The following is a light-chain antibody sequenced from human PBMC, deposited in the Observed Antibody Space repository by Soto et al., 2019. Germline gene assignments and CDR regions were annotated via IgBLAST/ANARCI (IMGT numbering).Light chain of an antibody. V-gene: IGKV3-15*01. CDR1: QGISGT. CDR3: QQYNNWPPYT. CDR2: GAS. J-gene: IGKJ2*01. Sequence: EIVMTHSPAPLSGPPGERASLSSRASQGISGTLAWYQQKPGQAPSLLIYGASTRATCIPARFSGSGSGTEFTLTISSLQSEDFAVYYCQQYNNWPPYTFGQGTKLEIK.